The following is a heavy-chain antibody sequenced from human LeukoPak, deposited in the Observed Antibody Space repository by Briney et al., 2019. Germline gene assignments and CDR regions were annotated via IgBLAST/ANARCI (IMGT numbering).Heavy chain of an antibody. V-gene: IGHV3-30-3*01. CDR3: AVVAGRFPPDY. Sequence: GGSLRLSCAASGFTFSTYAMHWVRQAPGKGLEWVAFTSFDESNKLYADSVEGRFTISRDNSKNTLFLQMHNLRVDDTAMYYCAVVAGRFPPDYWGQGTLVTVSS. J-gene: IGHJ4*02. D-gene: IGHD6-19*01. CDR1: GFTFSTYA. CDR2: TSFDESNK.